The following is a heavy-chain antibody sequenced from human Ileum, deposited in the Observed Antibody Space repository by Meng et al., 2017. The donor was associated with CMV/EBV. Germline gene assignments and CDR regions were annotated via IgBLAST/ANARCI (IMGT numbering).Heavy chain of an antibody. Sequence: SVSGYYWTWIRQPPGKGLEWIGEINHSGSTNYIPSLKSRVTISADTSKNQFSLKLSSVTAADTAVYYCAAGRDRGYCSSSSCYHFDSWGQGTLVTVSS. CDR3: AAGRDRGYCSSSSCYHFDS. J-gene: IGHJ4*02. V-gene: IGHV4-34*01. D-gene: IGHD2-2*01. CDR1: SVSGYY. CDR2: INHSGST.